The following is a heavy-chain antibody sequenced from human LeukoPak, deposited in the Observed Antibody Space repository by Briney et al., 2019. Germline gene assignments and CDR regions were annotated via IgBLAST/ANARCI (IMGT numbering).Heavy chain of an antibody. Sequence: SETLSLTCSVSGGSLTDFYWSWIRRSPGTGLQWIANIYHNGFTTYNPSLASRATISIDNSKIRFSLELTSVTAADTAKYYCVRQNRNGYNFNYFDYWGQGALVTVSS. J-gene: IGHJ4*02. V-gene: IGHV4-59*08. CDR2: IYHNGFT. CDR1: GGSLTDFY. D-gene: IGHD5-24*01. CDR3: VRQNRNGYNFNYFDY.